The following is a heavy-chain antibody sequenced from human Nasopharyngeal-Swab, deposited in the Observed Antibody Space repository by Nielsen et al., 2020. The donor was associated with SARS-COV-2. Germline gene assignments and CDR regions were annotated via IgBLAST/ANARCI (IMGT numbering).Heavy chain of an antibody. V-gene: IGHV3-7*03. CDR3: ARGNKELDYYYYYMDV. J-gene: IGHJ6*03. CDR1: GFTFNRYW. Sequence: GGSLRFSCAASGFTFNRYWMTWVRQAPGKGLEWMANINQDGSVKYYVDSVKGRFSISRDNAKNSLFLQMNSLRAEDTAVYYCARGNKELDYYYYYMDVWGKATAVTVSS. D-gene: IGHD2/OR15-2a*01. CDR2: INQDGSVK.